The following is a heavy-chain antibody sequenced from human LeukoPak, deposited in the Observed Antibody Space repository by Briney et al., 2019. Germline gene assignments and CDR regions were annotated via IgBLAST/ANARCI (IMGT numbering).Heavy chain of an antibody. Sequence: GGSLRLSCAASGFSFSGSWMHWVRQAPAKGLVWVSRINRDGSTTTYADSVQGRFTISRDNAKNTLYLQMNSLRAEDTAVYYCIIGLGGGSDYWGLGTLVTVTS. V-gene: IGHV3-74*03. CDR3: IIGLGGGSDY. D-gene: IGHD4-23*01. J-gene: IGHJ4*02. CDR1: GFSFSGSW. CDR2: INRDGSTT.